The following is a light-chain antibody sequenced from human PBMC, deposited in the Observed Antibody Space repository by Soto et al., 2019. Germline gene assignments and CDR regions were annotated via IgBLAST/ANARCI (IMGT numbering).Light chain of an antibody. CDR1: SSDVGGYNY. CDR3: SSFTNTITRYA. V-gene: IGLV2-14*01. Sequence: QSALTQPASASGSPGQSITISCTGTSSDVGGYNYVSWFQHHPGKAPKLIIYEVSYRPSGVSARFSGSKSGDTASLTISGLQAEEEADYYCSSFTNTITRYAFGTGTKLTVL. J-gene: IGLJ1*01. CDR2: EVS.